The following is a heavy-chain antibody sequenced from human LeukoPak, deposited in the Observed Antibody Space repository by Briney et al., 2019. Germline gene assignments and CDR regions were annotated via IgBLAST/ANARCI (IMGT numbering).Heavy chain of an antibody. D-gene: IGHD5-18*01. CDR1: GFTFSSHW. CDR2: IKKDGSEK. J-gene: IGHJ4*02. CDR3: ARDLSGIAGYTYGRGIDY. Sequence: GGSLRLSCAASGFTFSSHWMSWVRQAPGKGLEWVANIKKDGSEKYYVDAVKGRFTISRDNAKTPLYLQMNSLRAEDTAVYYCARDLSGIAGYTYGRGIDYWGQGTLVTVSS. V-gene: IGHV3-7*01.